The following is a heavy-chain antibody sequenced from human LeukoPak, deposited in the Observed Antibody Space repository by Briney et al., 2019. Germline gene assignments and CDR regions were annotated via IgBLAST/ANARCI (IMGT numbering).Heavy chain of an antibody. J-gene: IGHJ5*02. D-gene: IGHD3-22*01. CDR1: GGSFSGYY. CDR3: ARDQDYYDSTWFDP. Sequence: PSETLSLTCAVYGGSFSGYYWSWIRQPPGKGLEWIGEINHSGSTNYNPSLKSRVTISVDTSKNQFSLKLSSVTAADTAVYYCARDQDYYDSTWFDPWGQGTLVTVSS. CDR2: INHSGST. V-gene: IGHV4-34*01.